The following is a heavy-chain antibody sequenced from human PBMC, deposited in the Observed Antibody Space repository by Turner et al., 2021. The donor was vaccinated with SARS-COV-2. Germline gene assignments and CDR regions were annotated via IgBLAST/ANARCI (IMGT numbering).Heavy chain of an antibody. CDR3: AKVASNPGDYFDY. D-gene: IGHD4-17*01. V-gene: IGHV3-23*01. Sequence: EVQLLESGGGLVQPGGSLRLFCAASGFTFSSYAMSWVRQAPGKGLEWVSGISDSGGSTYYADSVKGRFTISRDNSKNTLYLQMNSLRAEDTAVYYCAKVASNPGDYFDYWGQGTLVTVSS. CDR1: GFTFSSYA. CDR2: ISDSGGST. J-gene: IGHJ4*02.